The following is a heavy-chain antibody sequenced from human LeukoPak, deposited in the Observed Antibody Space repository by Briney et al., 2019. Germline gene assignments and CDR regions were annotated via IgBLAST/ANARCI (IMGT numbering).Heavy chain of an antibody. CDR1: GYTFTAYY. J-gene: IGHJ3*02. CDR3: ATGRGYYDSSGYYSNSPETNAFDI. V-gene: IGHV1-2*02. D-gene: IGHD3-22*01. CDR2: INPKSGDT. Sequence: ASVKVSCKAYGYTFTAYYMHWVRQAPGQGPEWMGWINPKSGDTNYAQKFQGRVTITADESTRTAYMELSSLRSEDTAVYYCATGRGYYDSSGYYSNSPETNAFDIWGQGTMVTVSS.